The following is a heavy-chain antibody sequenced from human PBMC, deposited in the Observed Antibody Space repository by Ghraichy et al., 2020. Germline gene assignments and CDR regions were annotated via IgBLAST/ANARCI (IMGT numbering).Heavy chain of an antibody. CDR1: GFTFSSYA. V-gene: IGHV3-23*01. J-gene: IGHJ3*02. CDR3: AKLMGSDYGSSFDI. Sequence: GGSPRLSCAASGFTFSSYAMSWVRQAPGKGLEWVSVISGSGGSTYYADSVKGRFTISRDNSKNTLYLQMNSLRAEETAVYYCAKLMGSDYGSSFDIWGQGTKVTVSS. D-gene: IGHD3-10*01. CDR2: ISGSGGST.